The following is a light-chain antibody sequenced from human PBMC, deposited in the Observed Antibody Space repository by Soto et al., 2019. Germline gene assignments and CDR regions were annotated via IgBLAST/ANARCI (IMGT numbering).Light chain of an antibody. V-gene: IGLV2-14*01. Sequence: QSALTQPASVSGTPGQSFTIFCTGSNRAVGIYNFVSWYQHHPGRAPKLIVSEVSHRPSGVSNRFSGSKSGNTASLTISGLQSEDEADYYCISYTSDDVRYVFGTGTKVTVL. J-gene: IGLJ1*01. CDR1: NRAVGIYNF. CDR3: ISYTSDDVRYV. CDR2: EVS.